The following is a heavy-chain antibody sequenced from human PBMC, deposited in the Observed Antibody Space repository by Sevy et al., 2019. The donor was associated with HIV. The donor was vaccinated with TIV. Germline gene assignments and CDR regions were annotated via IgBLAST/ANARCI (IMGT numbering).Heavy chain of an antibody. CDR3: VRADPDQHFDS. CDR1: GDTFTNNY. CDR2: VDPSAGNT. J-gene: IGHJ4*02. V-gene: IGHV1-46*01. Sequence: ASVKVSCKASGDTFTNNYIHWARQAPGRGLEWMGMVDPSAGNTTYAQKFQGRVTMTRDTSTSILYMELSSLRSEDTAVYYCVRADPDQHFDSWGQGTLVTVSS.